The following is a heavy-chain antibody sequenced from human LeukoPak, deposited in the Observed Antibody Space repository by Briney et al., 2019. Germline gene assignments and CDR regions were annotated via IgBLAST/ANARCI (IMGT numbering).Heavy chain of an antibody. CDR2: ISSSSSNI. J-gene: IGHJ5*02. CDR3: AREGIAVAGTGSERP. CDR1: GFTFSTYS. Sequence: GGSLRLSCAASGFTFSTYSMNWVRQAPGKGLEWVSYISSSSSNIYYADSVKGRFTISRDNAKNSLYLQMSSLRDEDTAVYYCAREGIAVAGTGSERPWGQGTLVTVSS. V-gene: IGHV3-48*02. D-gene: IGHD6-19*01.